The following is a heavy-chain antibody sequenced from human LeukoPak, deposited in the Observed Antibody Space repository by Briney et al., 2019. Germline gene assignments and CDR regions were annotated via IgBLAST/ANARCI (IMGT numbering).Heavy chain of an antibody. D-gene: IGHD6-13*01. CDR1: GGSISSGSYY. CDR2: IYTSGST. CDR3: ARGNSSSWPLDY. J-gene: IGHJ4*02. Sequence: PSQTLSLTCTVSGGSISSGSYYWSWIRQPAGKGLEWIGRIYTSGSTNYNPSLKSRVTISVDTSKNQFSLNLNSVTAADTAVYYCARGNSSSWPLDYWGQGTLVTVSS. V-gene: IGHV4-61*02.